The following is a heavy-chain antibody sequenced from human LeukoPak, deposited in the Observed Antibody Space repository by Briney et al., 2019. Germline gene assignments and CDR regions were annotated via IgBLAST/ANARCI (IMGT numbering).Heavy chain of an antibody. CDR2: IIPIFGTA. CDR1: GGTFSSYA. CDR3: ARGGIVVVPDPGDYYYGMDV. J-gene: IGHJ6*02. Sequence: ASVKVSCKASGGTFSSYAISWVRQAPGQGLEWMGGIIPIFGTANYAQKFQGRVTITADESTSTAYMELSSLRSEDTAVYYCARGGIVVVPDPGDYYYGMDVWGQGTTVTVSS. V-gene: IGHV1-69*13. D-gene: IGHD2-2*01.